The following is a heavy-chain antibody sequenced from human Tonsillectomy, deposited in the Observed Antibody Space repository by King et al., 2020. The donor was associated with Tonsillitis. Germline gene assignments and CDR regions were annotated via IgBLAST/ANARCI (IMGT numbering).Heavy chain of an antibody. J-gene: IGHJ6*02. V-gene: IGHV3-7*03. CDR3: ARDQYAAFGVSYSYGMDV. CDR2: IKQDGSGK. CDR1: EFTFSTYW. Sequence: VQLVESGGGLVQPGGSLRLSCAASEFTFSTYWMSWVRQAPGKGLEWVANIKQDGSGKYYVDSVKGRFTISRDNAKNSLYLQMNSLRDADTAVYYCARDQYAAFGVSYSYGMDVWGQGTTVTVSS. D-gene: IGHD3-10*01.